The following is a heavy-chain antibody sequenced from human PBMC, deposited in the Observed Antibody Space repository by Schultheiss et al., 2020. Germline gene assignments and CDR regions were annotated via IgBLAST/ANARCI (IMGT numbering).Heavy chain of an antibody. D-gene: IGHD6-19*01. CDR1: GFSLSTSGVG. CDR2: IYWNDDK. V-gene: IGHV2-5*01. J-gene: IGHJ6*04. CDR3: ARIQYSSGQMVYGLDV. Sequence: SGPTLVKPTQTLTLTCTFSGFSLSTSGVGVGWIRQPPGKALEWLALIYWNDDKRYSPSLKSRLTITKDTSKNQVVLTMTNMDPVDTATYYCARIQYSSGQMVYGLDVWGEGTTVTVAS.